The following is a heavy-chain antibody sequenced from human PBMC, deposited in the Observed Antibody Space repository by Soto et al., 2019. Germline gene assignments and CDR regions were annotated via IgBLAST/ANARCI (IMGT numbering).Heavy chain of an antibody. Sequence: QVQLVQSGAEVKKPGASVKVSCKASGYTFTSYDINWVRQATGQGLEWMGWMNPNSGNTGYAQKFQGRVTMTRNPSTSTAYMELSSLRSEDTAVYYCARGRYFDCLRCTYDAFDIWGQGTMVTVSS. CDR1: GYTFTSYD. J-gene: IGHJ3*02. V-gene: IGHV1-8*01. D-gene: IGHD3-9*01. CDR3: ARGRYFDCLRCTYDAFDI. CDR2: MNPNSGNT.